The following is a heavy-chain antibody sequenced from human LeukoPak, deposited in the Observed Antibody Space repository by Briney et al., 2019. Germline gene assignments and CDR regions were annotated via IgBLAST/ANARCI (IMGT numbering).Heavy chain of an antibody. CDR3: ARGYCRSTTSCYFDY. CDR2: IRKKVNSYTT. D-gene: IGHD2/OR15-2a*01. Sequence: GGSLRLSCAASGFTVSSNYMSWVRQAPGKGLEWVGRIRKKVNSYTTEYAATVKGRLTISRDDSKNSLSLQMNSLKTEDTAVYYCARGYCRSTTSCYFDYWGQGTLVTVSS. V-gene: IGHV3-72*01. CDR1: GFTVSSNY. J-gene: IGHJ4*02.